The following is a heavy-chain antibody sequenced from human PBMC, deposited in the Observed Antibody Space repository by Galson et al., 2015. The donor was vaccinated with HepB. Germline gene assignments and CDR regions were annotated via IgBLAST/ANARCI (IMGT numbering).Heavy chain of an antibody. J-gene: IGHJ4*02. V-gene: IGHV4-31*03. CDR1: GGSISSGGYY. Sequence: TLSLTCTVSGGSISSGGYYWSWIRQHPGKGLEWIGYIYYSGSTYYNPSLKSRVTISVDTSKNQFSLKLSSVTAADTAVYYCARAGYSYGTWLDYWGQGTLVTVSS. CDR3: ARAGYSYGTWLDY. D-gene: IGHD5-18*01. CDR2: IYYSGST.